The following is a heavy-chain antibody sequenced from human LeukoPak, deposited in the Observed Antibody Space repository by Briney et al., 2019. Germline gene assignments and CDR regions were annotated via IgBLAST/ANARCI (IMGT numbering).Heavy chain of an antibody. V-gene: IGHV5-51*01. CDR1: GYNFTSYW. Sequence: GESLQISCKGSGYNFTSYWIGGGRQVPGKGLEWMGIIYPGDSDTRYSPSFQGQVTISADKSISTAYLQWSSLKASDTAMYYCARKPHSSSWYSNWFDPWGQGTLVTVSS. CDR2: IYPGDSDT. D-gene: IGHD6-13*01. CDR3: ARKPHSSSWYSNWFDP. J-gene: IGHJ5*02.